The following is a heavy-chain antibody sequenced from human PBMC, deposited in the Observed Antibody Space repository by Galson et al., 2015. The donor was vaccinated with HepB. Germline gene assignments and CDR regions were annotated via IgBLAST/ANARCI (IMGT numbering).Heavy chain of an antibody. Sequence: SLRLSCAASGFTFSTYAMRWVRQAPGTGLEWVAFISYDGRNQYYADSVKGRFTVSRDNSKNTLYLQMNSLRAEDTAIYYCARDSGGSYVDYWGQGTLVTVSS. V-gene: IGHV3-30*04. CDR3: ARDSGGSYVDY. CDR2: ISYDGRNQ. J-gene: IGHJ4*02. D-gene: IGHD1-26*01. CDR1: GFTFSTYA.